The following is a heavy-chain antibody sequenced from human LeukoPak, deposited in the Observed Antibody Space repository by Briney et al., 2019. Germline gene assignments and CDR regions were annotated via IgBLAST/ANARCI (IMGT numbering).Heavy chain of an antibody. CDR3: ARESEGRFDP. CDR2: IWYDGSNK. Sequence: SGGSLRLSCAASGFTFSSYGMHWVRQAPGKGLEWVAGIWYDGSNKYYADSVKGRFTISRDNSKNTLYLQMNSLRAEDTAVYYCARESEGRFDPWGQGTLVTVSS. CDR1: GFTFSSYG. J-gene: IGHJ5*02. D-gene: IGHD1-14*01. V-gene: IGHV3-33*08.